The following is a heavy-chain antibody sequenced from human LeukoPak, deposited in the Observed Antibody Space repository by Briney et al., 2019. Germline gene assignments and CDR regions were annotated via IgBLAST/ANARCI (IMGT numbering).Heavy chain of an antibody. Sequence: GGSLRLSCAASGFTFKSYGMHWVRQAPGKGLEWVAVISYDGTHKYYAVSVKGRFTVSRDNSKNTLYLQMNSLRAEDTAVYYCAKDRKTYGGGAFDIWGQGTMVTVSS. CDR3: AKDRKTYGGGAFDI. D-gene: IGHD3-16*01. J-gene: IGHJ3*02. V-gene: IGHV3-30*18. CDR2: ISYDGTHK. CDR1: GFTFKSYG.